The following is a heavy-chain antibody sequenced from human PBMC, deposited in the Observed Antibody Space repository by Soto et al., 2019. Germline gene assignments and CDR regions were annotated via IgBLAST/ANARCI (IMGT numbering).Heavy chain of an antibody. V-gene: IGHV3-74*01. D-gene: IGHD4-17*01. CDR3: ARAAPFNYGGNSGFDC. CDR2: TNNDGSTT. CDR1: GFSFSSYW. J-gene: IGHJ4*02. Sequence: GSLRLSCAASGFSFSSYWMHWVRQAPGKGLVWVSRTNNDGSTTTYADSVRGRFTSFRDNAKNSVYLQMNSLRAEDTAVYYCARAAPFNYGGNSGFDCWGQGTLVTVSS.